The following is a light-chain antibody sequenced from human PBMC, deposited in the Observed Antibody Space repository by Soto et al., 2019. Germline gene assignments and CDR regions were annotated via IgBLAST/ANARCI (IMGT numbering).Light chain of an antibody. CDR2: GAS. J-gene: IGKJ5*01. CDR1: QSVSSN. V-gene: IGKV3-11*01. Sequence: EVLLTQSPATLSVSPGERATLSCLASQSVSSNLAWYQQKPGQAPRLLIYGASTRATGIPARFSGSGSGTDFTLTISSLEPEDFAVYYCQQRNSWPPTFTFGQGTRLEIK. CDR3: QQRNSWPPTFT.